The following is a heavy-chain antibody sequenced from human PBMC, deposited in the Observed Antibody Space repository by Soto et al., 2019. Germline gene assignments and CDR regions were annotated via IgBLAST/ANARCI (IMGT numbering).Heavy chain of an antibody. V-gene: IGHV3-30*18. Sequence: PGGSLRLSCAASGFTFSSYGMHWVRQAPGKGLEWVAVISYDGSNKYYADSVKGRFTISRDNSKNTLYLQMNSLRAEDTAVYYCAKPGPRLYFDYWGQGTLVTVSS. CDR1: GFTFSSYG. J-gene: IGHJ4*02. CDR3: AKPGPRLYFDY. CDR2: ISYDGSNK.